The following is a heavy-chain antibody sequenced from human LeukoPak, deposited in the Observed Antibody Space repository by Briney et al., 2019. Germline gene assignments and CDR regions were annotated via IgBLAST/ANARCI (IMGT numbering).Heavy chain of an antibody. CDR1: GYTFTGYD. D-gene: IGHD2-2*01. V-gene: IGHV1-8*01. J-gene: IGHJ5*02. Sequence: ASVKVSCKASGYTFTGYDVNWVRQATGQGLEWMGWMNPNSGNTGYAQKFQGRVTMTRNTSISTAYMELSSLRSEDTAVYYCARGARPYQPNWFDPWGQGTLVTVSS. CDR2: MNPNSGNT. CDR3: ARGARPYQPNWFDP.